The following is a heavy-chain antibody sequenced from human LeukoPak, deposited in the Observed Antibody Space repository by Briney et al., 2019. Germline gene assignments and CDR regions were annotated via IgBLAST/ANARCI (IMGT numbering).Heavy chain of an antibody. CDR3: ARDRGSSSPSGWFDP. Sequence: SETQSLTCTVSGYSISSGYYWGWIRQPPGKGLEWIAYIYDSGSTHYNPSLKSRVTISVDTSKNQLSLNLSSVTAADTAVYYCARDRGSSSPSGWFDPWGQGTLVTVSS. V-gene: IGHV4-38-2*02. CDR1: GYSISSGYY. J-gene: IGHJ5*02. CDR2: IYDSGST. D-gene: IGHD6-6*01.